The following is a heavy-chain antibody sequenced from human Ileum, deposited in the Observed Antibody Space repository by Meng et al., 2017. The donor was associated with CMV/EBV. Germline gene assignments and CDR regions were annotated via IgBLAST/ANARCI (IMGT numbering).Heavy chain of an antibody. Sequence: GESLSLSCAASGFTFSSYAMNWARQAPGKGLEWVATISFDVSNKYYADSVKGRFTISRDNSKNTLYLQMNSQKTEDTAVYYCARGDYYGSGSYHDYWGQGTLVTVSS. V-gene: IGHV3-30*04. CDR1: GFTFSSYA. D-gene: IGHD3-10*01. CDR3: ARGDYYGSGSYHDY. J-gene: IGHJ4*02. CDR2: ISFDVSNK.